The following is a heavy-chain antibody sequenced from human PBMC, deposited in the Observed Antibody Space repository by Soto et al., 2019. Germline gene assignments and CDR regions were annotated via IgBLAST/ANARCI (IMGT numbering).Heavy chain of an antibody. J-gene: IGHJ3*02. CDR2: ISAYNGNT. V-gene: IGHV1-18*01. CDR1: GYTFTSYG. CDR3: ARDQDLHYDSSGTDAFDI. D-gene: IGHD3-22*01. Sequence: QVQLVQSGAEVKKPGASVKVSCKASGYTFTSYGISWVRQAPGQGLEWMGWISAYNGNTNYAQKLQGRVTMTTDTSTSTAYMELRSLRSDDTAVYYCARDQDLHYDSSGTDAFDIWGQGTMVTVSS.